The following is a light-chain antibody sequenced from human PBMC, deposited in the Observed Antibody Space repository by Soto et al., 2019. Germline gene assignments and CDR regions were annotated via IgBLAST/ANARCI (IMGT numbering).Light chain of an antibody. J-gene: IGKJ1*01. Sequence: EIVMTQSPATLSVSPGERATLSCRASQSVSRNIAWYQQKPGQAPRLLIYGASTRATGIPARFSGSASGTEFTLTISRLQSEDFAVYYCQQRSNWWTFGQGTKVDI. CDR2: GAS. CDR1: QSVSRN. CDR3: QQRSNWWT. V-gene: IGKV3-15*01.